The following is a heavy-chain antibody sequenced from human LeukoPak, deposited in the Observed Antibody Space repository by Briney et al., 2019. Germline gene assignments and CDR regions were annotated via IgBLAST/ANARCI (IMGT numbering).Heavy chain of an antibody. V-gene: IGHV3-23*01. J-gene: IGHJ4*02. CDR2: IAASGGNT. CDR1: GFTFSSYV. Sequence: GGSLRLSCAASGFTFSSYVMGWVRQAPGKGLEWVSAIAASGGNTYYADSVKGRFTISRDNSKNTLYLQVNSLRAEDTAVYYCAKGNGYSYGRYYFDYWGQGTLVTVSS. D-gene: IGHD5-18*01. CDR3: AKGNGYSYGRYYFDY.